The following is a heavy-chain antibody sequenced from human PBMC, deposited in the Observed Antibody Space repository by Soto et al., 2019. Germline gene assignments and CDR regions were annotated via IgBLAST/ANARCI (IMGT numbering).Heavy chain of an antibody. CDR1: GGSFSGYY. D-gene: IGHD3-22*01. V-gene: IGHV4-34*01. J-gene: IGHJ3*02. CDR2: INHSGST. Sequence: PSETLSLTCAVYGGSFSGYYWSWIRQPPGKGLEWIGEINHSGSTNYNPSLKSRVTISVDTSKNQFSLKLSSVTAADTAVYYCAREALLYYYDSSETPGDFDIWGQGTMVTVSS. CDR3: AREALLYYYDSSETPGDFDI.